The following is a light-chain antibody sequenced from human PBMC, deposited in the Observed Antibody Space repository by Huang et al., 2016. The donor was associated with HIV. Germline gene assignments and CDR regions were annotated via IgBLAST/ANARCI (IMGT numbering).Light chain of an antibody. Sequence: QLTQSPSSLSASVGDRVTLTCRARQGISSYLAWYQQKPGKAPKRLIYAASTLQSGVPSRFSGSGSGTDFTLTISSLQPEDFATYYCQQLNSYPWTFGQGTKVEIK. V-gene: IGKV1-9*01. CDR1: QGISSY. J-gene: IGKJ1*01. CDR2: AAS. CDR3: QQLNSYPWT.